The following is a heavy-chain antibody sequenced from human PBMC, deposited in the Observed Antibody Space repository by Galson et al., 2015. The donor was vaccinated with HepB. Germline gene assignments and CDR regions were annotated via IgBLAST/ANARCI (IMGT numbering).Heavy chain of an antibody. V-gene: IGHV3-15*01. CDR2: IKSKTDGGTT. J-gene: IGHJ6*03. D-gene: IGHD5-18*01. CDR1: GFTFSNAW. CDR3: TTEVAAMYTYYYYYYMDV. Sequence: SLRLSCAASGFTFSNAWMSWVRQAPGKGLEWVGRIKSKTDGGTTDYAAPVKGRFTISRDDSKNTLYLQMNSLKTEDTAVYYCTTEVAAMYTYYYYYYMDVWGKGTTVTVSS.